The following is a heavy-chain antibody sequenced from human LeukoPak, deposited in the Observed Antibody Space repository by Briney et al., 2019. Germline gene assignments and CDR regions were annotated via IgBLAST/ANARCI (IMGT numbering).Heavy chain of an antibody. CDR1: GGTFSSYA. CDR3: ARASDPLVPPGV. V-gene: IGHV1-69*05. J-gene: IGHJ6*04. CDR2: IIPIFGTA. D-gene: IGHD1-26*01. Sequence: SVKVSCKASGGTFSSYAISWVRQAPGQGLEWMGRIIPIFGTANYAQKFQGRVTITTDESTSTAYMELSSLRSEDTAVYYCARASDPLVPPGVWGKGTTVTVSP.